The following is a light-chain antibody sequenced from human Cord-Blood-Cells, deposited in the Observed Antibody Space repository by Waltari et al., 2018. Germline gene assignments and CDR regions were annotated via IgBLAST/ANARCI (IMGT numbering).Light chain of an antibody. CDR2: GAS. V-gene: IGKV3-15*01. CDR1: QSVSSN. J-gene: IGKJ2*03. Sequence: EIVMTHSPAPLPVSPGERATLSCRASQSVSSNLAWYQQKPGKTPRPLIYGASTRATGIPARFSGSGYGTEFTLTISSLQSEDFAVYYCQQYNNWPPYSFGQGTKLEIK. CDR3: QQYNNWPPYS.